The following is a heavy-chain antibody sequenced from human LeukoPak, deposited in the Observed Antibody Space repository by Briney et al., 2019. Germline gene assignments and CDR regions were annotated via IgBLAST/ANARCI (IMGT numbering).Heavy chain of an antibody. CDR3: ARAEMATMTEDY. D-gene: IGHD5-24*01. CDR2: IIPILGIA. CDR1: GGTFSSYA. Sequence: SVKVSCKASGGTFSSYAISWVRQAPGQGLEWMGGIIPILGIANYAQKFQGRVTITADKSTSTAYMELSSLRSEDTAVYYCARAEMATMTEDYWGQGTLVTVSS. V-gene: IGHV1-69*10. J-gene: IGHJ4*02.